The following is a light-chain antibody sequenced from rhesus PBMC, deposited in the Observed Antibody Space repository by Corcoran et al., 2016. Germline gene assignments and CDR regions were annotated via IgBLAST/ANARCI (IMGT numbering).Light chain of an antibody. CDR1: QGINKE. Sequence: DIQMTQSPSSLSASVGDRVTVTCRASQGINKELSWYQQKPGKPPTLLFYAASSLQPGVSSRFSGSGSGTDFTLTLSSLQPEVVATYYCLQDYATPLPFGGGTKVAIK. J-gene: IGKJ4*01. CDR2: AAS. V-gene: IGKV1-94*01. CDR3: LQDYATPLP.